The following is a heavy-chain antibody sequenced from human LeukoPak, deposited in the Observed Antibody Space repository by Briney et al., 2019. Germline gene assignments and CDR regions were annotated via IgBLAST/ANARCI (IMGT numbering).Heavy chain of an antibody. CDR1: GFTFSSYS. J-gene: IGHJ3*02. CDR2: ISSSSSYI. V-gene: IGHV3-21*01. CDR3: AHILLLWFGELPGDAFDI. Sequence: GGSLRLSCEASGFTFSSYSMNWVRQAPGKGLEWVSSISSSSSYIYYADSVKGRFTISRDNAKNSLYLQMNSLRAEDTAVYYCAHILLLWFGELPGDAFDIWGQGTMVTVSS. D-gene: IGHD3-10*01.